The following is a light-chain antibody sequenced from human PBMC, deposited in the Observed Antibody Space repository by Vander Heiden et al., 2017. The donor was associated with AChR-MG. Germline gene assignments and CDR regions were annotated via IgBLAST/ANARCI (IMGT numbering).Light chain of an antibody. CDR2: DDS. CDR1: NIGSKS. Sequence: SSVLTQPPSASVAPGQTARITCGRNNIGSKSVHWYQQKPGQAPVLVVYDDSDRPSGIPERFSGSNSGNTATLTISRVEAGDEADYYCQVWDSSSDHRVFGGGTKLTVL. V-gene: IGLV3-21*02. CDR3: QVWDSSSDHRV. J-gene: IGLJ3*02.